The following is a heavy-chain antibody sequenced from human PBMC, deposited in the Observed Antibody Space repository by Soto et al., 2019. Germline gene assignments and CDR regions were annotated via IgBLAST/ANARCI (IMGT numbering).Heavy chain of an antibody. CDR3: ARERRVTMIVVVTDAFDL. D-gene: IGHD3-22*01. CDR2: IYYSGST. Sequence: TLSLTCTVSGGSISSGDYYWSWIRQPPGKGLEGIGYIYYSGSTYYNPSLKSRVTISVDTSKNHVSLKLSSGTAADPAVYYCARERRVTMIVVVTDAFDLWGQGTMVPVSS. CDR1: GGSISSGDYY. V-gene: IGHV4-30-4*01. J-gene: IGHJ3*01.